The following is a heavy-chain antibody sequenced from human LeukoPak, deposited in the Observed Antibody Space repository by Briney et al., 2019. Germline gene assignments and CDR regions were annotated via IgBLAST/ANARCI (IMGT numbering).Heavy chain of an antibody. J-gene: IGHJ4*02. D-gene: IGHD1-26*01. Sequence: GGSLRLSCAASGFSFSSYTMTWVRQAPGKGLEWVSSISYSSTFIYYADSVKGLFTMSRDNTKNSLYLLMNSLRAEDTAVYYCARVGAVNYWGQGTLVTVSS. CDR1: GFSFSSYT. V-gene: IGHV3-21*01. CDR2: ISYSSTFI. CDR3: ARVGAVNY.